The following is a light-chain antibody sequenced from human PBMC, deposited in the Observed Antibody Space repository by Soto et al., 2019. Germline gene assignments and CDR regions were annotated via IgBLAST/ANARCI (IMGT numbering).Light chain of an antibody. CDR1: SPNIGNNY. CDR2: DND. Sequence: QSVLSQPPSVSAAPGQKVTISCTVSSPNIGNNYVSWYQQLPGTAPKLLIYDNDKRPSGIPGRFSGSKSGTSATLGIIGLQTGDEADYYCGAWDSSLNVLVFGGGTKVTVL. CDR3: GAWDSSLNVLV. V-gene: IGLV1-51*01. J-gene: IGLJ3*02.